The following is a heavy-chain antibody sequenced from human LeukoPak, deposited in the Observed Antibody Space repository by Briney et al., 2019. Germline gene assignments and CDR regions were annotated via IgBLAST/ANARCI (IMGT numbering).Heavy chain of an antibody. V-gene: IGHV3-74*01. CDR3: ATSSDTAMVFDY. CDR2: INSDGSST. Sequence: GGPLRLSCAASGFTFSSYWMHWVRQAPGKGLVWVSRINSDGSSTSYADSVKGRFTISRDNAKNTLNLQMNSLRAEDTAVYYCATSSDTAMVFDYWGQGTLVTVSS. CDR1: GFTFSSYW. J-gene: IGHJ4*02. D-gene: IGHD5-18*01.